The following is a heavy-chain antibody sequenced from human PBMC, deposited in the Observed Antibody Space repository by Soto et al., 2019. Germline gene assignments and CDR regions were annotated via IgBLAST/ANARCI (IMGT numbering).Heavy chain of an antibody. D-gene: IGHD3-10*01. CDR1: DESFSGSY. CDR3: ARGSRLLWFGELLYKDYGMDV. Sequence: PSETLYLTCAVYDESFSGSYWCWIRQPPGKGLEWIGEINHSGSTNYNPSLKSLVTISVDTSKNQLSLKLRSVTAADTAVYYCARGSRLLWFGELLYKDYGMDVWGQGTTVT. J-gene: IGHJ6*02. CDR2: INHSGST. V-gene: IGHV4-34*01.